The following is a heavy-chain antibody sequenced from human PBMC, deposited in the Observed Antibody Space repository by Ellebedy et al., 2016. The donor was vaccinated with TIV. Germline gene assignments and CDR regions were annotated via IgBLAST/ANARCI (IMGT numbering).Heavy chain of an antibody. D-gene: IGHD6-6*01. CDR1: GFTFSCCA. Sequence: GESLKTSCAASGFTFSCCAMSWVRQAPGKGLQWVANINRDGSAKHYLESLKGRFTISRDNAKNSLNLQLNSLRVEDGAVYYCGRLGTYVADRGLDSWGQGTLVTVSS. CDR2: INRDGSAK. CDR3: GRLGTYVADRGLDS. J-gene: IGHJ5*01. V-gene: IGHV3-7*03.